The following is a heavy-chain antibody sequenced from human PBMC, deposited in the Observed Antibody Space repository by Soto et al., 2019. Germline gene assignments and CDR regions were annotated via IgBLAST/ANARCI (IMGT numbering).Heavy chain of an antibody. CDR3: SRVRAGCSRPSCYLED. D-gene: IGHD2-2*01. CDR1: GDSITSSNW. Sequence: QVQLQGSGPGLVKPSETLSLTCTVSGDSITSSNWWHWVRQPPGEGLEGIGETHPDGRTYYHPSHTRRFTISLDKSKNQLSLNLSSMTAADRAVYFCSRVRAGCSRPSCYLEDWRRVTLVTVS. J-gene: IGHJ4*02. V-gene: IGHV4-4*02. CDR2: THPDGRT.